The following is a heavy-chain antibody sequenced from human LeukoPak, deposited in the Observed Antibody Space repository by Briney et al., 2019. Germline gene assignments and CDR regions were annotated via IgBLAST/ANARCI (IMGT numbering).Heavy chain of an antibody. V-gene: IGHV3-23*01. D-gene: IGHD2-15*01. CDR3: AKGDIVVVVAAYNWFDP. J-gene: IGHJ5*02. CDR2: IGAGDKYT. CDR1: GFTLRNYA. Sequence: GGSLRLSCAASGFTLRNYAMSWVRQAPGKGLEWVSSIGAGDKYTYHIDSVKGRFTITRDNSKNTLYLQMNSLRAGDTAIYYCAKGDIVVVVAAYNWFDPWGQGTLVTVSS.